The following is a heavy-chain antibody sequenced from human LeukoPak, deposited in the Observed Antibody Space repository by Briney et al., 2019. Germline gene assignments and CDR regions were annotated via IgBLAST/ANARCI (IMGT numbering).Heavy chain of an antibody. D-gene: IGHD6-6*01. Sequence: GSLRLSCAASGFTFSSYWMSWIRQPPGKGLEWIGEINHSGSTNYNPSLKSRVTISVDTSKNQFSLKLSSVTAADTAVYYCARLPRTASAVAARVGYWGQGTLVTVSS. CDR3: ARLPRTASAVAARVGY. J-gene: IGHJ4*02. CDR2: INHSGST. CDR1: GFTFSSYW. V-gene: IGHV4-34*01.